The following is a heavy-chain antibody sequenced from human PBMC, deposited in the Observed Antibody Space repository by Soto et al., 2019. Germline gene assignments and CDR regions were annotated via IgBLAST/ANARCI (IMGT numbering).Heavy chain of an antibody. CDR1: GGSFSGYY. CDR3: EREPGGSAVTSSDY. V-gene: IGHV4-34*01. J-gene: IGHJ4*02. Sequence: SETLSLTCAVYGGSFSGYYWSWIRQPPGKGLEWIGEINHSGSTNYNPSLKSRVTISVDTSKNQFSLKLSSVTAADTAVYYCEREPGGSAVTSSDYWGQGTLVTVSS. CDR2: INHSGST. D-gene: IGHD4-17*01.